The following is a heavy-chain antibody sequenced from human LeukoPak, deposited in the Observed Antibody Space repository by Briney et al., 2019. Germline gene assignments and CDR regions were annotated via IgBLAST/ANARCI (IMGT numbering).Heavy chain of an antibody. Sequence: ASVTVSCKASGYTFTSYDINWVRQATGQGLEWTGWMNPNSGNTGYEQKFQGRVTMTRNTSISTAYMELSSLRSEDTAVYYCARARSTSCYTRGVKCWFDPWGQGTLVTVSS. CDR1: GYTFTSYD. CDR3: ARARSTSCYTRGVKCWFDP. CDR2: MNPNSGNT. D-gene: IGHD2-2*02. V-gene: IGHV1-8*01. J-gene: IGHJ5*02.